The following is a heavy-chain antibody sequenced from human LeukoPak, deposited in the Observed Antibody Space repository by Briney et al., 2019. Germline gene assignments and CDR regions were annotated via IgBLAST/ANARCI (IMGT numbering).Heavy chain of an antibody. Sequence: QPGGSLRLSCAGSGFAFSSYWMHWVRQAPGKGLVWVSRINDEGSNTAYADSVKGRFTISRDNAKNTVYLQMNSLRAEDTAAYYCARVIRWFDPWGQGTLVTVSS. J-gene: IGHJ5*02. CDR3: ARVIRWFDP. CDR1: GFAFSSYW. CDR2: INDEGSNT. V-gene: IGHV3-74*01.